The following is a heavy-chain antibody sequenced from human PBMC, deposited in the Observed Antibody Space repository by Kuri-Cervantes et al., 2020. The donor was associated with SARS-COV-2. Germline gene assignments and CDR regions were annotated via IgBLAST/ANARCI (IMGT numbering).Heavy chain of an antibody. CDR1: GFTFDDYA. V-gene: IGHV3-48*01. Sequence: LSLTCAASGFTFDDYAMHWVRQAPGKGLEWVSSISLSGTTIYYTGSVEGRFTISRDNSKNTLYLQMNSLGTDDTAVYYCARGGHSSGHCDDFDIWGQGTVVTVSS. J-gene: IGHJ3*02. D-gene: IGHD3-22*01. CDR2: ISLSGTTI. CDR3: ARGGHSSGHCDDFDI.